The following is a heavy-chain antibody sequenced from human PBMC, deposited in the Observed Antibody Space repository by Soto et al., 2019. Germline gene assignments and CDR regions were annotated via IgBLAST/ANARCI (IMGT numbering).Heavy chain of an antibody. CDR2: IYAGTIT. Sequence: GGSLRLSCAVSGITVSSYYMSWIRQAAGKGLEWVSVIYAGTITYYADSVKDRFTIYRDNSKNTLNLEMNSLRVEDTAVYYCARIPYDNSGTIFDYWGQGTLVHVCS. V-gene: IGHV3-53*01. J-gene: IGHJ4*02. D-gene: IGHD3-22*01. CDR3: ARIPYDNSGTIFDY. CDR1: GITVSSYY.